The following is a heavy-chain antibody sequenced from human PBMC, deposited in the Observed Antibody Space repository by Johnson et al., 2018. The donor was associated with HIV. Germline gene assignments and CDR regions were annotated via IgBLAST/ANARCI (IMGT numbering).Heavy chain of an antibody. V-gene: IGHV3-30*18. CDR1: GFSFSNYG. D-gene: IGHD3-3*01. Sequence: QVQLVESGGGVVQPGRSLRLSCAASGFSFSNYGMHWVRQAPGKGLEWVAVTSHDGSNKYYSDSVKGRFTISRDNSKNTLYLQMNSLRPEDTALSHCAKDLGEGEKEEWYSDYYDFGRDFHGQDSRGGGGTFDIWGQGTMVTVSS. CDR2: TSHDGSNK. CDR3: AKDLGEGEKEEWYSDYYDFGRDFHGQDSRGGGGTFDI. J-gene: IGHJ3*02.